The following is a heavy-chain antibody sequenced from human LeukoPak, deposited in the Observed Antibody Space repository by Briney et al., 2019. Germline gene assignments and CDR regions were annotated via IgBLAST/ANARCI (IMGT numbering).Heavy chain of an antibody. CDR3: AKDFSSSWQFDP. CDR2: ISGGGGTT. D-gene: IGHD6-13*01. J-gene: IGHJ5*02. CDR1: GFTFSSYA. Sequence: PGGSLRLSCAASGFTFSSYAMSWVRPPPGKGMEWSTAISGGGGTTYHADSVKGRFTVSRDNSKNTLYLQMNSLRVEDTALYYCAKDFSSSWQFDPWGQGTLVTVSS. V-gene: IGHV3-23*01.